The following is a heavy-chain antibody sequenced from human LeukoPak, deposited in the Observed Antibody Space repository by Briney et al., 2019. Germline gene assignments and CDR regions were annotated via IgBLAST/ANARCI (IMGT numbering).Heavy chain of an antibody. Sequence: PSETLSLTCTVSGGSISSSSCYWGWIRQPPGKGLEWVGSIYYSGSTYYNPSLKSRVTISVDTSKNQFSLKLSSVTAADTAVYYCARPRDDYGDYWIDYWGQGTLVTVSS. CDR2: IYYSGST. J-gene: IGHJ4*02. V-gene: IGHV4-39*01. CDR3: ARPRDDYGDYWIDY. CDR1: GGSISSSSCY. D-gene: IGHD4-17*01.